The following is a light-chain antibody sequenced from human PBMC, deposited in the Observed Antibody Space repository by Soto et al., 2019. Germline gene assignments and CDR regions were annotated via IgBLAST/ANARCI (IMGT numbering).Light chain of an antibody. CDR2: GAS. J-gene: IGKJ1*01. CDR1: RSVSSRY. V-gene: IGKV3-20*01. CDR3: QQYGSSLWM. Sequence: EIVLTQSPGTLSLSPGERAILSCRASRSVSSRYLAWYQQRPGQAPRLLIYGASSRATGIPDRFSGSGSGTDFTLTISRLEPEDFAVYYCQQYGSSLWMFGQGTKVEIK.